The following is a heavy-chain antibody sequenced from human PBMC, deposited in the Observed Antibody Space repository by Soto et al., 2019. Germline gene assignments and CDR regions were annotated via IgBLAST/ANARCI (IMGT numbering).Heavy chain of an antibody. J-gene: IGHJ4*02. CDR2: INWNGGST. CDR3: ARDYYDSSGYSADFDY. D-gene: IGHD3-22*01. CDR1: GFTFDDYG. V-gene: IGHV3-20*04. Sequence: GGSLRLSCAASGFTFDDYGMSWVRQAPGKGLEWVSGINWNGGSTGYADSVKGRFTISRDNAKNSLYLQMNSLRAEDTAVYYCARDYYDSSGYSADFDYWGQGTLVTVSS.